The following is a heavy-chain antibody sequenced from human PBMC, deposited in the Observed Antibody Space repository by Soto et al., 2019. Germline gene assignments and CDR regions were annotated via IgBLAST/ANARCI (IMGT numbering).Heavy chain of an antibody. CDR3: AHRQRTVYFDY. CDR2: FYWDEDK. V-gene: IGHV2-5*02. J-gene: IGHJ4*02. D-gene: IGHD4-17*01. CDR1: GFSLTTSGVS. Sequence: SGPTLVNPTQTLTLTCTFSGFSLTTSGVSVGWIRQPPGKALEWLALFYWDEDKRYSPSLKSRLTITKDTSKNQVVLTMTNMDPVDTATYYCAHRQRTVYFDYWGQGTLVTVSS.